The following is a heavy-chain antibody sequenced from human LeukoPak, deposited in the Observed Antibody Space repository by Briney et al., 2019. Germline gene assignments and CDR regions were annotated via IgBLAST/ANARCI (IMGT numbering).Heavy chain of an antibody. CDR2: ISASGNPM. J-gene: IGHJ4*02. CDR3: AKDGGSGILY. V-gene: IGHV3-48*03. D-gene: IGHD3-10*01. CDR1: GFTFSNYE. Sequence: GGSLRLSCAASGFTFSNYEMNWVRQAPGKGLEWISYISASGNPMFYADSVRGRFTISRDNAKNSLYLQMNSLRAEDTAIYYCAKDGGSGILYWGQGTLVTVSS.